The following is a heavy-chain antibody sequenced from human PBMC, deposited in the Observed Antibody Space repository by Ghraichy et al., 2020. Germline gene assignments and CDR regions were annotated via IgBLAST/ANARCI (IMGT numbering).Heavy chain of an antibody. CDR3: ARHGSGWYTLNFDY. CDR2: IYYSGST. CDR1: GGSISSSSYY. J-gene: IGHJ4*02. D-gene: IGHD6-19*01. V-gene: IGHV4-39*01. Sequence: SETLSLTCTVSGGSISSSSYYWGWIRQPPGKGLEWIGSIYYSGSTYYNPSLKSRVTISVDTSKNQFSLKLSSVTAADTAVYYCARHGSGWYTLNFDYWGQGTLVTVSS.